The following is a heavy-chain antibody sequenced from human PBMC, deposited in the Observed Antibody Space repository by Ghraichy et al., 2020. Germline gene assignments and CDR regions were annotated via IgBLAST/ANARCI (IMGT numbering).Heavy chain of an antibody. V-gene: IGHV1-58*02. Sequence: SVKVSCKASGFTFTSSAMQWVRQARGQRLEWIGWIVVGSGNTNYAQKFQERVTITRDMSTSTAYMELSSLRSEDTAVYYCAAVSSGWHGEYCFDYWGQGTLVTVSS. J-gene: IGHJ4*02. CDR1: GFTFTSSA. CDR2: IVVGSGNT. CDR3: AAVSSGWHGEYCFDY. D-gene: IGHD6-19*01.